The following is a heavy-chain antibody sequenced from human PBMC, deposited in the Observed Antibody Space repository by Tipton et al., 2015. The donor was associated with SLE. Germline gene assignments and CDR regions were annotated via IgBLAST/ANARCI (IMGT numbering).Heavy chain of an antibody. J-gene: IGHJ6*02. D-gene: IGHD3-3*01. Sequence: LRLSCAVYGGSFSSNYWSWIRQPPGKGLEWIGEINHSGSTNYNPSLKSRVTISVDTSKNQFSLKLSPVTAADTAVYYCAREGGPYYDLWSGYSRPYYYYGMDVWGQGTTVTVSS. CDR1: GGSFSSNY. CDR2: INHSGST. CDR3: AREGGPYYDLWSGYSRPYYYYGMDV. V-gene: IGHV4-34*01.